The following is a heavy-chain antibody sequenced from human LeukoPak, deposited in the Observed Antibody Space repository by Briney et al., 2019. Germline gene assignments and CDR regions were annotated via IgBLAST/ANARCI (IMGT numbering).Heavy chain of an antibody. J-gene: IGHJ3*02. Sequence: PSETLSLTCAVYGGSFGGYYWSWIRQPPGKGLEWIGEINHSGSTNYNPSLKSRVTISVDTSRNQFSLKLSSVTAADTAVYYCAREPQVQGYYYDSSPPFDAFDIWGQGTMVTVSS. CDR2: INHSGST. D-gene: IGHD3-22*01. CDR3: AREPQVQGYYYDSSPPFDAFDI. CDR1: GGSFGGYY. V-gene: IGHV4-34*01.